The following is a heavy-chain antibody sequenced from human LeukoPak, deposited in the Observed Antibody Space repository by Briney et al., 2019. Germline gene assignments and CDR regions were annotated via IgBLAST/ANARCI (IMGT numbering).Heavy chain of an antibody. V-gene: IGHV1-8*02. D-gene: IGHD2-2*01. J-gene: IGHJ6*01. CDR2: MYPDSGNT. CDR1: GYTFSSYD. Sequence: GGSLRVSCEASGYTFSSYDMNWVRQAPGKGLEWVGVMYPDSGNTDYAQKLQGRVTMTRNTSISTAYMELSSLRSEDTAVYYCLRICSSTSCYWGGRGGGMDVWGQGTTVTVSS. CDR3: LRICSSTSCYWGGRGGGMDV.